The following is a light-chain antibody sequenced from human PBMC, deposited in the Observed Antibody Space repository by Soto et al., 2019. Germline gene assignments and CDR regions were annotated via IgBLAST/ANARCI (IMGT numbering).Light chain of an antibody. CDR1: QTISDNY. CDR3: KQYGSSPRT. Sequence: EIVLTQSPGMLSLSPGERATVSRRVIQTISDNYFAWYQQKSGQAPRLLIYGISTRATGIPDRFSGSGSGTDFTLTISRLETEDFAVYYCKQYGSSPRTFGQGTKVDIK. V-gene: IGKV3-20*01. CDR2: GIS. J-gene: IGKJ1*01.